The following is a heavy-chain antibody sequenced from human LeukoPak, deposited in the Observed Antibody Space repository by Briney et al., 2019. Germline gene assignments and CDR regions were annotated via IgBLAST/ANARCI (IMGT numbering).Heavy chain of an antibody. V-gene: IGHV1-8*01. CDR2: MNPNSGNT. D-gene: IGHD2-21*02. J-gene: IGHJ5*02. CDR3: AREGGYCGGDCYSGWFDP. CDR1: GYTFTSYD. Sequence: ASVKISCKASGYTFTSYDINWVRQATGQGLEWMGWMNPNSGNTGYAQKFQGRVTMTRNTSISTAYMELSSLRSEDTAVYYCAREGGYCGGDCYSGWFDPWGQGTLVTVSS.